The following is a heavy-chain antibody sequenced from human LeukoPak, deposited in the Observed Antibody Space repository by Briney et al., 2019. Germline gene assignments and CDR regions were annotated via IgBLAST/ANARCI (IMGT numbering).Heavy chain of an antibody. D-gene: IGHD6-19*01. CDR2: ISYDGSNK. CDR3: AKDIRYSSGQGFFDY. CDR1: GFTFSSYA. J-gene: IGHJ4*02. Sequence: GRSLRLSCAASGFTFSSYAMHWVRQAPGKGLEWVAVISYDGSNKYYADSVKGRFTISRDNSKNTLYLQMNSLRAEDTAVYYCAKDIRYSSGQGFFDYWGQGTLVTVSS. V-gene: IGHV3-30-3*01.